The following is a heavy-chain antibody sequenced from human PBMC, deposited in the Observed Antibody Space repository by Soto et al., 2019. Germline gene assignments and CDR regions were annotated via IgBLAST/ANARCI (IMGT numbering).Heavy chain of an antibody. Sequence: EVQLVESGGGLVQPGGSLRLSCAASGFGFSNYWMHWVRQAPGKGLVWVSRINSDGSSTTYADSVKGRFTISRDNAKNTLYRRMNSLRAEDTAVYYCARGGGYCSGTGCPYVVDSWGRGTLVTVSS. J-gene: IGHJ4*02. CDR1: GFGFSNYW. CDR2: INSDGSST. D-gene: IGHD2-2*01. CDR3: ARGGGYCSGTGCPYVVDS. V-gene: IGHV3-74*03.